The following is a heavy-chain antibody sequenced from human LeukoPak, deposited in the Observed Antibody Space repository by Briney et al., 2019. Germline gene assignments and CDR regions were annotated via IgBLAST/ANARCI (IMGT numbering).Heavy chain of an antibody. Sequence: SVKVSCKASGGTFSSYAISWVRQAPGQGLEWMGRIIPIFGTANYAQKFQGRVTITTDESTSTAYMELSSLRSEDTAVYYCAVGTPTMVRGFDYWGQGTLVTVSS. CDR3: AVGTPTMVRGFDY. CDR1: GGTFSSYA. J-gene: IGHJ4*02. D-gene: IGHD3-10*01. V-gene: IGHV1-69*05. CDR2: IIPIFGTA.